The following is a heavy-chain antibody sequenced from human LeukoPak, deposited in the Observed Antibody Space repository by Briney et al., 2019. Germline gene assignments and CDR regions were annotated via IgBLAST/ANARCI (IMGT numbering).Heavy chain of an antibody. D-gene: IGHD6-19*01. CDR3: VKNDGWFHLAQ. CDR1: VFYFRDHW. Sequence: GGSVTLSCAVSVFYFRDHWINWVRHAPWKGLEWVGHIKNDGSETYYLDSLKGRFSISRDNTNNALYLQMNSLRVEDTAVYYCVKNDGWFHLAQWGQGTLVTVSS. J-gene: IGHJ4*02. V-gene: IGHV3-7*03. CDR2: IKNDGSET.